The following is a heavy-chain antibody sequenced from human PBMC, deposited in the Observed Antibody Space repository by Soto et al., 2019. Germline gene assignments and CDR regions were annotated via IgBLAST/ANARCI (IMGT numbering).Heavy chain of an antibody. CDR2: INPNSGGT. CDR1: GYTFTGYY. D-gene: IGHD2-21*02. V-gene: IGHV1-2*04. Sequence: ASVKVSCKASGYTFTGYYMHWVRQAPGQGLEWMGWINPNSGGTNYAQKFQGWVTMTSDTSISTAYMELSRLRSDDTAVYYCARDLTYCGGDCYGIYGMDVWGQGTTVTVSS. CDR3: ARDLTYCGGDCYGIYGMDV. J-gene: IGHJ6*02.